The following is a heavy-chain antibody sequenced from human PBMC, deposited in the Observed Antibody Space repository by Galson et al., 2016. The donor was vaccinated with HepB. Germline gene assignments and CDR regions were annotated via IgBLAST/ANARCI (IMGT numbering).Heavy chain of an antibody. CDR1: GFTFGDYT. V-gene: IGHV3-23*01. J-gene: IGHJ4*02. CDR2: LSVSGDTT. Sequence: SMRLSCAASGFTFGDYTMSWVRQAPGKGLEWVSGLSVSGDTTYYAASAKGRFTISRDNSKNTLHLQMNSLRADDTAVYYCAKDGVRSGYSYFDYWCRGTLVTVSS. D-gene: IGHD5-12*01. CDR3: AKDGVRSGYSYFDY.